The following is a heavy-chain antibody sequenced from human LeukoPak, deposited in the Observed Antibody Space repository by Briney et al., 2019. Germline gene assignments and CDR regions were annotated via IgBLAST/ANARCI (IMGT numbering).Heavy chain of an antibody. D-gene: IGHD1-26*01. CDR3: ARGTVGATVYYFDY. CDR2: IYHSGST. V-gene: IGHV4-38-2*02. CDR1: DYSISSGYY. Sequence: PSETLSLTCTVSDYSISSGYYWGWIRQPPGKVLEWIGSIYHSGSTYYNPSLKSRVTISVDTSKNQFSLKLSSVTAADTAVYYCARGTVGATVYYFDYWGQGTLVTVSS. J-gene: IGHJ4*02.